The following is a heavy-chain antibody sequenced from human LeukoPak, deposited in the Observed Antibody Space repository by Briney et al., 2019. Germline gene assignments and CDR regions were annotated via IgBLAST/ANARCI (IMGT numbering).Heavy chain of an antibody. Sequence: GGSLRLSCAASGFTFSTYAMRWVRQAPGRGLEWVSSINDSGGATYYADSVRGRFTISRDNSKSTLYLQMSSLRAEDTAVYYCANSNYWYPNDYWGQGTLVTVS. CDR3: ANSNYWYPNDY. CDR2: INDSGGAT. D-gene: IGHD4-11*01. CDR1: GFTFSTYA. J-gene: IGHJ4*02. V-gene: IGHV3-23*01.